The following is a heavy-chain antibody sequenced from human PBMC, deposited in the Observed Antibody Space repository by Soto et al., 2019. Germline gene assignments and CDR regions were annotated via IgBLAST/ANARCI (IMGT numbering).Heavy chain of an antibody. V-gene: IGHV3-33*01. CDR2: IWYDGSNK. J-gene: IGHJ4*02. Sequence: GGSLRLSCAASGFTFSSYGMHWVRQAPGKGLEWVAVIWYDGSNKYYADSVKGRFTISRDNSKNTLYLQMNSLRAEDTAVYYCAREGLRFGEQEYYFDYWGQGTLVTVSS. CDR3: AREGLRFGEQEYYFDY. CDR1: GFTFSSYG. D-gene: IGHD3-10*01.